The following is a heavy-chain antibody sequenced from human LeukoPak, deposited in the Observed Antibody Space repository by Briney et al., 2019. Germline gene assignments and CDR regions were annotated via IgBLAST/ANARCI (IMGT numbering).Heavy chain of an antibody. Sequence: GGSLTLSCAASGFTFSSYWMHWVRQAPGKGLVWVSRMNTDGSRTDYADSVRGRFTISRDNAWNTLYLQMNSLGVEDTAVYFCASDFTGRDDYWGQGTLVTVSS. CDR1: GFTFSSYW. J-gene: IGHJ4*02. CDR2: MNTDGSRT. D-gene: IGHD2-8*02. CDR3: ASDFTGRDDY. V-gene: IGHV3-74*01.